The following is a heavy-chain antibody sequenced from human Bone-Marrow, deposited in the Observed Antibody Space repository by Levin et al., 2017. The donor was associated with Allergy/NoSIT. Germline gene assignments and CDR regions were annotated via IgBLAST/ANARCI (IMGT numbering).Heavy chain of an antibody. J-gene: IGHJ4*02. CDR1: GDSISAYP. V-gene: IGHV4-59*08. CDR2: IRYSGTT. Sequence: SETLSLTCTVSGDSISAYPWNWIRQSPGKGLEWIGNIRYSGTTNYNPSLKNRVTISIDTSNTQFSLKLTSVTAADTAVYYCATQGYYWGQGTLVTVSS. D-gene: IGHD3-22*01. CDR3: ATQGYY.